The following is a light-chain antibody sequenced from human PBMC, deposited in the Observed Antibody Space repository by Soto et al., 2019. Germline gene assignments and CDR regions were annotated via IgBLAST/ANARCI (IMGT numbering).Light chain of an antibody. V-gene: IGLV2-14*01. CDR2: EVS. Sequence: QSALTQPASVSGSPGQSITISCTGTSSDVGGYNYVSWYQQQSGKAPKLMIHEVSNRPSGVSNRFSGPXSGNTASLTISGXXXXDEADXYCSSYTSSSXYVFGIXTKVTVL. CDR1: SSDVGGYNY. CDR3: SSYTSSSXYV. J-gene: IGLJ1*01.